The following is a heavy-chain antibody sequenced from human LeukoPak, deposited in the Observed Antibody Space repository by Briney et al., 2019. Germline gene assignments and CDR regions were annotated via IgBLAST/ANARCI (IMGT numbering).Heavy chain of an antibody. D-gene: IGHD3-10*01. J-gene: IGHJ3*02. CDR3: ARRITMVRGVIITPGDAFDI. CDR2: IKEDGSVI. Sequence: GGSLRLSCLGSGFGFSNYWMTWLRQAPGEGLEWVANIKEDGSVIYYADSVKGRFTISRDNSKNTLYLQMNSLRAEDTAVYYCARRITMVRGVIITPGDAFDIWGQGTMVTVSS. CDR1: GFGFSNYW. V-gene: IGHV3-7*01.